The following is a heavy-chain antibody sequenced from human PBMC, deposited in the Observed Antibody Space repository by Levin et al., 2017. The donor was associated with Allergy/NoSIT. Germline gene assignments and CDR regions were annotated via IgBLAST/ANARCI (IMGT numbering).Heavy chain of an antibody. CDR3: AKESAAGSPYYYYYMDV. D-gene: IGHD6-13*01. CDR2: ISYDGSNK. J-gene: IGHJ6*03. V-gene: IGHV3-30*18. Sequence: AGGSLRLSCAASGFTFSSYGMHWVRQAPGKGLEWVAVISYDGSNKYYADSVKGRFTISRDNSKNTLYLQMNSLRAEDTAVYYCAKESAAGSPYYYYYMDVWGKGTTVTVSS. CDR1: GFTFSSYG.